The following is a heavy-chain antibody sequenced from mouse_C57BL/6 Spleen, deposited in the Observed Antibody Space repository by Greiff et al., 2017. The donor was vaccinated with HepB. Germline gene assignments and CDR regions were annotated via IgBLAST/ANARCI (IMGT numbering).Heavy chain of an antibody. V-gene: IGHV2-2*01. Sequence: VQLQQSGPGLVQPSQSLSITCTVSGFSLTSYGVHWVRQSPGKGLEWLGVIWSGGCTDYNAAFISRLSISKDNSKSQVFFKMNSLQADDTAIYYCASTYYSNYFSGFAYWGQGTLVTVSA. D-gene: IGHD2-5*01. CDR2: IWSGGCT. J-gene: IGHJ3*01. CDR1: GFSLTSYG. CDR3: ASTYYSNYFSGFAY.